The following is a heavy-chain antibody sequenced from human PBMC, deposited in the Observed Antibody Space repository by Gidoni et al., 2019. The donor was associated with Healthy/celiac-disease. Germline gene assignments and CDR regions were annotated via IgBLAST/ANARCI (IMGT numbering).Heavy chain of an antibody. D-gene: IGHD6-13*01. CDR3: AKPIPKEYSSSWYNYFDY. CDR1: GFTFTSFA. Sequence: EVQLLESGGGLVQPGGSLRLSRAASGFTFTSFAMSWVRQAPGKGLEWVSASSGSGGSTYYADSVKGRFTISRDNSKNTLYLQMNSLRAEDTAVYYCAKPIPKEYSSSWYNYFDYWGQGTLVTVSS. CDR2: SSGSGGST. V-gene: IGHV3-23*01. J-gene: IGHJ4*02.